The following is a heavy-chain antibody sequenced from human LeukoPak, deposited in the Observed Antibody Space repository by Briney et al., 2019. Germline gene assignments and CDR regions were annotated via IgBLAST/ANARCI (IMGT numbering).Heavy chain of an antibody. CDR2: IRGDGGDT. CDR1: GLPFGDYW. CDR3: ARHLVRGGSPLDY. V-gene: IGHV3-74*01. D-gene: IGHD3-10*01. J-gene: IGHJ4*02. Sequence: GGSLRLSCAISGLPFGDYWMHSVHQTTGKGLGWVSRIRGDGGDTSYADSVKGRFTVSRDNAKNTLYLQMNSLRAEDTAVYYCARHLVRGGSPLDYWGQGTLVTVSS.